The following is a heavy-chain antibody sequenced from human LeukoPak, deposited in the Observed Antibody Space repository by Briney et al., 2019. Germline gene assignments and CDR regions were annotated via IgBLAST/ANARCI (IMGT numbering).Heavy chain of an antibody. Sequence: GSVKVSCKASGYTFTGYDMHWVRQAPGQGLEWMGWINPNSGGTNYAQKFQGRVTMTRDTSISTAYMELSRLRSDDTAVYYCAREWRGEYPEYDAFDIWGQGTMVTVSS. V-gene: IGHV1-2*02. J-gene: IGHJ3*02. D-gene: IGHD3-16*01. CDR1: GYTFTGYD. CDR3: AREWRGEYPEYDAFDI. CDR2: INPNSGGT.